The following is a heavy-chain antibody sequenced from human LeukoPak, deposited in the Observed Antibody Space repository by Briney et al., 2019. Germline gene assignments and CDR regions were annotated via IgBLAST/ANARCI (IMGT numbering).Heavy chain of an antibody. J-gene: IGHJ4*02. Sequence: PGGSLRLSCAASGFTFSSYAMSWVRQAPGKGLEWVSGISGSGGSTYYADSVKGRFTISRDNSKNTLCLQMNSLRAEDTAVYYCAKVHTALDLLFDYWGQGTLVTVSS. CDR2: ISGSGGST. CDR3: AKVHTALDLLFDY. V-gene: IGHV3-23*01. CDR1: GFTFSSYA. D-gene: IGHD5-18*01.